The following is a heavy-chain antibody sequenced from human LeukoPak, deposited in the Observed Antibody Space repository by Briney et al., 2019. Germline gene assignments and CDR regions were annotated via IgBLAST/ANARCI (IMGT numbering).Heavy chain of an antibody. D-gene: IGHD5-12*01. CDR1: GGSISSYH. CDR2: FYYSGST. V-gene: IGHV4-59*01. J-gene: IGHJ4*02. Sequence: PSETLSLTCTVSGGSISSYHWSWIRQPPGKGLEWIGFFYYSGSTNYNPSLKSRVTISIDTSKNQFSLTLTSVTVADTAFYYCARGGIRGYSAFDNLDFWGLGTHVTVSS. CDR3: ARGGIRGYSAFDNLDF.